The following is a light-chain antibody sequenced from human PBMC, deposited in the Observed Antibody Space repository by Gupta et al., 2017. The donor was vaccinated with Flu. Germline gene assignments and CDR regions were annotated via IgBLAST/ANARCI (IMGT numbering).Light chain of an antibody. Sequence: YVLTQPPSVSVAPGRTARIACEGNYIGGKNVHWYQQMPGQDPVVVVYDDSDRPSGSPERFTGSYSGNPATLTTTRAAAGDEADDYCQVYATGRDHGVFGGGTKLTVL. CDR2: DDS. CDR3: QVYATGRDHGV. J-gene: IGLJ2*01. V-gene: IGLV3-21*03. CDR1: YIGGKN.